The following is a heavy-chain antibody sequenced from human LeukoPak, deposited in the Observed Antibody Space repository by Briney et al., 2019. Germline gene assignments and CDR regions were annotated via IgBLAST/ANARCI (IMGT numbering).Heavy chain of an antibody. V-gene: IGHV3-30*02. D-gene: IGHD2-21*02. CDR3: AKGDPS. CDR1: GFNFSNYD. Sequence: GGSLRLSCAASGFNFSNYDMHWVRQAPGKGLEWVAFIRYDGSDKYYADSVKGRFTISRDNSKNTLYLQMNSLRTEDTAVYYCAKGDPSWGQGTLVTVSS. CDR2: IRYDGSDK. J-gene: IGHJ5*02.